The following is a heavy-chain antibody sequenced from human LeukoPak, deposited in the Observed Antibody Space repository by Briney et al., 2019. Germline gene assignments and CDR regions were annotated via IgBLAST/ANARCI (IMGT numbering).Heavy chain of an antibody. Sequence: SETLSLTCTVSGGSISSGGYYRSWIRQHPGKGLEWIGYIYYSGSTYYNPSLKSRVTISVDTSKNQFSLKLSSVTAADTAVYYCARSGSEASRYNWKWDEEGINWFDPWGQGTLVTVSS. CDR2: IYYSGST. D-gene: IGHD1-20*01. J-gene: IGHJ5*02. V-gene: IGHV4-31*03. CDR3: ARSGSEASRYNWKWDEEGINWFDP. CDR1: GGSISSGGYY.